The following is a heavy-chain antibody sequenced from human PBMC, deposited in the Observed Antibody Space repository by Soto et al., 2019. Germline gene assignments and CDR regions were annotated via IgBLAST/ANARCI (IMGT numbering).Heavy chain of an antibody. J-gene: IGHJ4*02. D-gene: IGHD3-10*01. CDR3: AQKGRGYFDY. CDR1: GFSLNTRDLG. CDR2: IYWDDSK. V-gene: IGHV2-5*02. Sequence: QITLKESGPTLVKPTETLTLTCTFSGFSLNTRDLGVGWIRQPPGKALEWLAIIYWDDSKNYSPSLKSRLTITKDTSKYQVVLTVTDMDPVDTATYYCAQKGRGYFDYWGQGTLVTGSS.